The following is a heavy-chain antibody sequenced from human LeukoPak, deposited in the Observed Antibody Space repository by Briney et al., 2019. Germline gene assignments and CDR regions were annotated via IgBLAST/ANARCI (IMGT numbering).Heavy chain of an antibody. D-gene: IGHD6-19*01. CDR3: ARGYSSGWWGYYFDY. Sequence: PSETLSLTCTVSGGSISSYYWSWIRQPAGKGLEWIGRIYTSGSTNYNPSLKSRVTMSVDTSKNQFSLKLSSVTAADTAVYYCARGYSSGWWGYYFDYWGQGTLVTVSS. V-gene: IGHV4-4*07. CDR1: GGSISSYY. CDR2: IYTSGST. J-gene: IGHJ4*02.